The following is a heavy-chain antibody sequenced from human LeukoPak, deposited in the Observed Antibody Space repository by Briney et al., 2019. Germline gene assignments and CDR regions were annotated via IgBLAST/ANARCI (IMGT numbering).Heavy chain of an antibody. CDR3: ARGPYSYDSSGAFDI. D-gene: IGHD3-22*01. CDR1: GGSFSGYY. V-gene: IGHV4-34*01. Sequence: SETLSLTCAVYGGSFSGYYWSWIRQPPRKGLEWIGEINHSGSTNYNPSLKSRVTISVDTSKNQFSLKLSSVTAADTAVYFCARGPYSYDSSGAFDIWGQGTMVTVSS. J-gene: IGHJ3*02. CDR2: INHSGST.